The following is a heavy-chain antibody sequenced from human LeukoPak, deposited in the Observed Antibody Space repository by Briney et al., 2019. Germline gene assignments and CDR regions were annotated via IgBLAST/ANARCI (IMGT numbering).Heavy chain of an antibody. CDR3: ARDKVAAAGTAPYYFDY. CDR1: GFTFSTSW. CDR2: IKQDGSEK. V-gene: IGHV3-7*01. Sequence: GGSLRLSCAASGFTFSTSWMSWVRQAPGKGLEWVATIKQDGSEKYYVDSVKGRFTISRDNAKISLYLQMNSLRAEDTAVYYCARDKVAAAGTAPYYFDYWGQGTLVTVSS. J-gene: IGHJ4*02. D-gene: IGHD6-13*01.